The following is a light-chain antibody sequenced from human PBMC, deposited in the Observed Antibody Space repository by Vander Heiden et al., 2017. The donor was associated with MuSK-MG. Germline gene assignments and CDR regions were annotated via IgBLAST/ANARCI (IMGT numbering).Light chain of an antibody. CDR3: SSYTSSSTLNWV. CDR2: EVS. Sequence: QSALTQPASVSGSPGQSITISCTGTSIDVGGYNYVSWYQQHPGKAPNLMIYEVSNRPSGVSNRFSGSTSGNTASLTISGLQAEDEADYYCSSYTSSSTLNWVFGGGTKLTVL. V-gene: IGLV2-14*01. J-gene: IGLJ3*02. CDR1: SIDVGGYNY.